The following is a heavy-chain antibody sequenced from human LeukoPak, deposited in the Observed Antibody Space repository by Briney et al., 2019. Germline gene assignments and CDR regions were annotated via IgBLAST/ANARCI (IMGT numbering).Heavy chain of an antibody. CDR3: ARDLLHSVHYYYYMDV. J-gene: IGHJ6*03. CDR2: IYHSGST. CDR1: GYSISSGYY. V-gene: IGHV4-38-2*02. D-gene: IGHD2/OR15-2a*01. Sequence: SETLSLTCTVSGYSISSGYYWGWIRQPPGKGLEWIGSIYHSGSTYYNPSLKSPVTISVDTSKNQFSMKLSSVTAADTAVYYCARDLLHSVHYYYYMDVWGKGTTVTVSS.